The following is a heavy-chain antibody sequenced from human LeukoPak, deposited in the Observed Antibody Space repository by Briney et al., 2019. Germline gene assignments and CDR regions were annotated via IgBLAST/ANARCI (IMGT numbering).Heavy chain of an antibody. CDR1: GFTFSNYV. D-gene: IGHD6-19*01. V-gene: IGHV3-23*01. Sequence: GGSLRLSCAASGFTFSNYVMSWVRQAPGKGLEWVSGISGSGGSTNYADSVKGRFTISRDNSKNMLFLQINSLRGQDTAVYYCIAGGWSTDAFEMWGQGTTVTVSS. J-gene: IGHJ3*02. CDR3: IAGGWSTDAFEM. CDR2: ISGSGGST.